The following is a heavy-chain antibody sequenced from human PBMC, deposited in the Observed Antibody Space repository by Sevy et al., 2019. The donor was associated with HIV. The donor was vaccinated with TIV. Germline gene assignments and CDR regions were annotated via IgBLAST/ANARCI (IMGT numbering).Heavy chain of an antibody. CDR3: AREPYSSSWYGFGWFDP. Sequence: SQTLSLTCAISGDSVSSDSAAWNWIRQSPSRGREWLGRTYDRSKWYNDYAVSVKARITINPDTSKNHFSLQLNSVTPEDTAVYFCAREPYSSSWYGFGWFDPWGQGTLVTVSS. CDR1: GDSVSSDSAA. V-gene: IGHV6-1*01. CDR2: TYDRSKWYN. J-gene: IGHJ5*02. D-gene: IGHD6-13*01.